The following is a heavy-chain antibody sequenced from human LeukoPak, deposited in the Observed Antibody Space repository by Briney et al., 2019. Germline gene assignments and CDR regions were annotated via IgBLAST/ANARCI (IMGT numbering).Heavy chain of an antibody. Sequence: SETLSLTCTVSGGSISSSSYYWGWIRQPPGKGLEWIGSIYYGGSTYYNPSLKSRVTISVDTSKNQFSLKLSSVTAADTAVYYCARGRIYSSSSFYRFDYWGQGTLVTVSS. CDR1: GGSISSSSYY. CDR3: ARGRIYSSSSFYRFDY. V-gene: IGHV4-39*01. D-gene: IGHD6-6*01. CDR2: IYYGGST. J-gene: IGHJ4*02.